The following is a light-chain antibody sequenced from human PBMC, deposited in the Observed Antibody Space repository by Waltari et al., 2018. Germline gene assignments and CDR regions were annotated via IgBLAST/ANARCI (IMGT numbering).Light chain of an antibody. Sequence: QHLRYSDGYTFVLWVQQWPGQSTRRLIYKVSSRDPEVPDRLSSIVSGNDFKRKSSRVLAEDVGVYYCMRGTDWPRTFGQGTKVEIK. CDR1: QHLRYSDGYTF. J-gene: IGKJ1*01. V-gene: IGKV2-30*01. CDR3: MRGTDWPRT. CDR2: KVS.